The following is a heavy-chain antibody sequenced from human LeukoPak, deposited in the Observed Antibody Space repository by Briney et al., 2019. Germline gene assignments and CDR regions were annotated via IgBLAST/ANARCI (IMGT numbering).Heavy chain of an antibody. CDR3: ARVPYYDFWSGYRTDYYYMDV. Sequence: SETLSLTCTVSGGSISSYYWSRIRQPPGKGLEWIGYIYYSGSTNYNPSLKSRVTISVDTSKNQFSLKLSSVTAADTAVYYCARVPYYDFWSGYRTDYYYMDVWGKGTTVTVSS. J-gene: IGHJ6*03. CDR2: IYYSGST. D-gene: IGHD3-3*01. V-gene: IGHV4-59*01. CDR1: GGSISSYY.